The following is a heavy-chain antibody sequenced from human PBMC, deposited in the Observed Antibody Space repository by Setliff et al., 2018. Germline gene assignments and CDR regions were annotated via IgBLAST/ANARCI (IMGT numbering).Heavy chain of an antibody. CDR1: GNGFTDLW. CDR2: IHPADYDT. Sequence: GESLKISCKVSGNGFTDLWIAWVRQTPGKGLEWMGIIHPADYDTRYSPSLQGQVTFSADRSISTAHLQWDSLKASDTAMYHCARGYDSGGWNYWGQGTLVTVSS. D-gene: IGHD3-22*01. J-gene: IGHJ4*02. CDR3: ARGYDSGGWNY. V-gene: IGHV5-51*01.